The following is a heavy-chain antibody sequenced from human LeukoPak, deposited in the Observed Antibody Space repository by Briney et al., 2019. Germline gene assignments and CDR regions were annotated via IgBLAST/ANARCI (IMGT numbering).Heavy chain of an antibody. CDR2: ISYDGSNK. D-gene: IGHD1-26*01. CDR3: ARESRELLSHAFDI. V-gene: IGHV3-30*03. Sequence: GRSLRLSCAASEFTFSSHGMHWVRQAPGKGLEWVAVISYDGSNKYYADSVKGRFTISRDNAKNSLYLQMNSLRAEDTAVYYCARESRELLSHAFDIWGQGTMVTVSS. J-gene: IGHJ3*02. CDR1: EFTFSSHG.